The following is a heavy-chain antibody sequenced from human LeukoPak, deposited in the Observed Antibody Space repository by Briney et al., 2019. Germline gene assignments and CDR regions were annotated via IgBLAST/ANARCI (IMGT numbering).Heavy chain of an antibody. CDR1: GVTFNKNA. J-gene: IGHJ6*02. CDR3: SKLLGTIYPLWGMDV. D-gene: IGHD2-21*01. Sequence: SLIISCSVSGVTFNKNAKSRLSQAPGQGVERGSGISNTGGDTYYADSVKGRFTIPRDNSKTTLPLQMNSLRAEDTAIYYCSKLLGTIYPLWGMDVWGQGTTVTVSS. V-gene: IGHV3-23*01. CDR2: ISNTGGDT.